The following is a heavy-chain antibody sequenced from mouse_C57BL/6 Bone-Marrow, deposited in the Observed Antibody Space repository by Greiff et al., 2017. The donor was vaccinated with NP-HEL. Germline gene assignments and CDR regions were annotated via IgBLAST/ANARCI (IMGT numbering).Heavy chain of an antibody. D-gene: IGHD2-2*01. CDR1: GYTFTSYW. V-gene: IGHV1-59*01. CDR3: ARVSTMVRWFAY. Sequence: QVQLQQPGAELVRPGTSVKLSCKASGYTFTSYWMHWVKQRPGQGLEWIGVIDPSDSYTNYNQKFKGKATLTVDTSSSTAYMQLSSLTSEDSAVYSGARVSTMVRWFAYWGQGTLVTVSA. J-gene: IGHJ3*01. CDR2: IDPSDSYT.